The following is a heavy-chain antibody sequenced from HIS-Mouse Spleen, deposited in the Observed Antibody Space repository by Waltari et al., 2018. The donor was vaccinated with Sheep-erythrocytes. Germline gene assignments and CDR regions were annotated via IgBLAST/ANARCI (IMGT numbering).Heavy chain of an antibody. D-gene: IGHD3-22*01. CDR1: GCSIRSRSYY. CDR2: IYYSGST. Sequence: QLQLQESGPGLVKPSETLSLTCTVPGCSIRSRSYYWGWIRQPPGKGLDWIGSIYYSGSTYYNPSLKSRVTISVDTSKNQFSLKLSSVTAADTAVYYCARLYYYDSSGYYFDYWGQGTLVTVSS. J-gene: IGHJ4*02. V-gene: IGHV4-39*01. CDR3: ARLYYYDSSGYYFDY.